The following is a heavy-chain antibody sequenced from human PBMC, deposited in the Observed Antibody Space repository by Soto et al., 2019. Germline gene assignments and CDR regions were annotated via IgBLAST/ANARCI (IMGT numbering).Heavy chain of an antibody. D-gene: IGHD1-26*01. V-gene: IGHV4-39*01. CDR2: ISYSGTT. Sequence: NPSETLSLTCGVCGASMSSSSDYWGWIRQPPGKRLEWIGSISYSGTTYYTPSLKNRVTISVDTSKNQFSLKLTSVTAADTAVYFCARHYRGDQRATLGGFAIWGQGTVVTVSS. CDR1: GASMSSSSDY. CDR3: ARHYRGDQRATLGGFAI. J-gene: IGHJ3*02.